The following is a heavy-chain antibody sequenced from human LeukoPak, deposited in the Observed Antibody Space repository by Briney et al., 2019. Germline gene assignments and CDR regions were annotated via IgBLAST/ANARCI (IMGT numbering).Heavy chain of an antibody. V-gene: IGHV4-34*01. D-gene: IGHD3-3*01. J-gene: IGHJ5*02. CDR2: INHSGST. CDR3: ARVLSPDGGAHPLTYYDFWRGVSFNWFDP. CDR1: GGSIRGYY. Sequence: SETLSLTCAVYGGSIRGYYWSWIRQPPGKGLEWIGEINHSGSTNYNPSLKSRVTISVDTSKNQFSLKLSSVTAADTAVYYCARVLSPDGGAHPLTYYDFWRGVSFNWFDPWGQGTLVTVSS.